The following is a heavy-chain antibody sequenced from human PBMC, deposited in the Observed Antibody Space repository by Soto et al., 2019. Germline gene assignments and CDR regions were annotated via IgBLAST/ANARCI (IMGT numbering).Heavy chain of an antibody. CDR3: ARGRIAVSGYYLDY. CDR1: WDSVSSHSAA. D-gene: IGHD6-19*01. Sequence: SQTLSLICAISWDSVSSHSAAWNWIMQSPSRGLEWLGRTYYRSKWYNDYAVSVNSRITNNPDTSKNQFSLQLNSVTPEDTAVYYAARGRIAVSGYYLDYWGQGTRVTVPS. J-gene: IGHJ4*02. CDR2: TYYRSKWYN. V-gene: IGHV6-1*01.